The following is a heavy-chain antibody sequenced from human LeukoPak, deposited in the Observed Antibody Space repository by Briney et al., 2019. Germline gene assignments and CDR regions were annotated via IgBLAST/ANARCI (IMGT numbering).Heavy chain of an antibody. CDR2: ISSSGSTI. Sequence: GGSLRLSCAASGFTFSDYYMSWIRQAPGKGLEWVSYISSSGSTIYYADSVKGRFTISRDNAKTSLYLQMNSLRAEDTAVYYCAREYSSSINAFDIWGQGTMITVSS. CDR1: GFTFSDYY. D-gene: IGHD6-6*01. CDR3: AREYSSSINAFDI. V-gene: IGHV3-11*04. J-gene: IGHJ3*02.